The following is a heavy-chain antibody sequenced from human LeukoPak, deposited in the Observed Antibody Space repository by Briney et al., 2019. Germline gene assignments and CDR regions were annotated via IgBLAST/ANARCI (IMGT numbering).Heavy chain of an antibody. CDR2: IYYSGST. CDR1: GGSISSYY. CDR3: ARAKGSWYNPNFDY. J-gene: IGHJ4*02. V-gene: IGHV4-59*01. Sequence: SETLSLTCTVSGGSISSYYWSWIRQPPGKGLEWIGYIYYSGSTNYNPSLKSRVTISVDTSKNQFSLKLSSVTAEDTAVYYCARAKGSWYNPNFDYWGQGTLVTVSS. D-gene: IGHD6-13*01.